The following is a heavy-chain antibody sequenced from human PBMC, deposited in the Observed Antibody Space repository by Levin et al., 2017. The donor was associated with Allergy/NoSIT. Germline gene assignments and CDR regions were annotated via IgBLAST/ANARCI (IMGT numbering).Heavy chain of an antibody. CDR3: ARGTHGDYDYYGMDV. D-gene: IGHD4-17*01. V-gene: IGHV3-30*04. J-gene: IGHJ6*02. Sequence: PGGSLRLSCAASGFTFSSYAMLWVRQAPGKGLEWVAVVSYDGRNKYYGDPVKGRFTIARDQSKYTLYLQMNSLRPEDTAVYFCARGTHGDYDYYGMDVWGQGTTVTVSS. CDR1: GFTFSSYA. CDR2: VSYDGRNK.